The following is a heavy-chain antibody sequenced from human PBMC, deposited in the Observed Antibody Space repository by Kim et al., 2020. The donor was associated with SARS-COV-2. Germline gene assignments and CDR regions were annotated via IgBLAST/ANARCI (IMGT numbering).Heavy chain of an antibody. V-gene: IGHV4-30-2*01. CDR3: ARVTYFFD. CDR1: GGNINSGGNT. Sequence: SETLSLTCTVFGGNINSGGNTWSWLRQPPGRGLQWIGYIHHRGSTHDNPSLKTRAIVSVDTSKNEFFLRLNSVTSADTAVYYCARVTYFFD. J-gene: IGHJ4*01. D-gene: IGHD2-21*01. CDR2: IHHRGST.